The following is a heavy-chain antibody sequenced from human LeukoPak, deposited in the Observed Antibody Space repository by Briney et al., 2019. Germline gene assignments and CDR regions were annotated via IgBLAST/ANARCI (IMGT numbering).Heavy chain of an antibody. CDR1: GFTFSSYE. V-gene: IGHV3-48*03. CDR3: ARARAGYGSGSYGY. Sequence: PGGSLRLSCAASGFTFSSYEMNWVRQAPGKGVEGVSYISSSGSTIYYADSVKGRFTISRDNAKNSLYLQMNSLRAEDTAVYYCARARAGYGSGSYGYWGQGTLVTVSS. D-gene: IGHD3-10*01. CDR2: ISSSGSTI. J-gene: IGHJ4*02.